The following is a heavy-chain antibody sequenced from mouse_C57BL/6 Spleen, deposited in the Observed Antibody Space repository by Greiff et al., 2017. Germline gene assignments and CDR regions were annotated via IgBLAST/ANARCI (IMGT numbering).Heavy chain of an antibody. CDR2: SNPSNGGT. V-gene: IGHV1-53*01. D-gene: IGHD4-1*01. J-gene: IGHJ3*01. CDR3: ARSGVRGAWVAY. Sequence: QVQLQQPGTELVKPGASVKLSCKASGYTFTSYWMHWVKQRPGQGLEWIGNSNPSNGGTNYNEKFKSKATLTVDKSSSTAYMQLSSLTSEDSAFYDCARSGVRGAWVAYWGQGNLVTVSA. CDR1: GYTFTSYW.